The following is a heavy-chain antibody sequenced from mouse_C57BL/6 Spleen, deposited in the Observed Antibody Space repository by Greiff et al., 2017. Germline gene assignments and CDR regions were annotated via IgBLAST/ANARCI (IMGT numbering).Heavy chain of an antibody. CDR1: GFTFSDYY. D-gene: IGHD1-1*01. V-gene: IGHV5-12*01. J-gene: IGHJ4*01. CDR3: AKRILRYYAMDY. Sequence: EVKLVESGGGLVQPGGSLKLSCAASGFTFSDYYMYWVRQTPEKRLEWVAYISNGGGSTYYPDTVKGRFTISRDNAKNTLYLQMNRLKSEDTSMYYCAKRILRYYAMDYGGQGTSVTVSS. CDR2: ISNGGGST.